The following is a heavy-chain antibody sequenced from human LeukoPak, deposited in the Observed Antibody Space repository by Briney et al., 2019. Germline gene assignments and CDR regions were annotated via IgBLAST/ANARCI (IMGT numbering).Heavy chain of an antibody. D-gene: IGHD3-9*01. CDR2: ISGSGGST. CDR1: GFTFSSYA. J-gene: IGHJ4*02. Sequence: GGSLRLSCAAFGFTFSSYAMSWVRQAPGKGLEWVSAISGSGGSTYYADSVKGRFTISRDNSKNTLYLQMNSLRAEDTAVYYCAKDQGYFDWLLGAFDYWGQGTLVTVSS. V-gene: IGHV3-23*01. CDR3: AKDQGYFDWLLGAFDY.